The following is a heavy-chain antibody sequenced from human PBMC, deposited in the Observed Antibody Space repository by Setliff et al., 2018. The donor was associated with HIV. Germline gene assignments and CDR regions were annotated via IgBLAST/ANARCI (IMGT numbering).Heavy chain of an antibody. CDR2: INHSGST. CDR3: ARVPPDKIAVAGRDSFDI. D-gene: IGHD6-19*01. J-gene: IGHJ3*02. V-gene: IGHV4-34*01. CDR1: GGSFSGYY. Sequence: SETLSLTCAVYGGSFSGYYWSWIRQPPGKGLEWIGEINHSGSTNYNPSLKSRVTISVDTSKNQFSLKLSSVTAADTAVYYCARVPPDKIAVAGRDSFDIRGQGTMVTVSS.